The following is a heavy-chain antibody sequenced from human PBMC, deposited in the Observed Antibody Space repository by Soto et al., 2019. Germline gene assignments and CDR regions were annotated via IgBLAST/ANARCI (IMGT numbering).Heavy chain of an antibody. CDR3: TTDYSSSWSNYYGMDV. J-gene: IGHJ6*02. CDR2: IKSKTDGGTT. CDR1: GFTFSRYW. Sequence: GGSLRLSCAASGFTFSRYWMTWVRQAPGKGLEWVGRIKSKTDGGTTDYAAPVKGRFTISRDDSKNTLYLQMNSLKTEDTAVYYCTTDYSSSWSNYYGMDVWGQGTTVTVSS. V-gene: IGHV3-15*01. D-gene: IGHD6-13*01.